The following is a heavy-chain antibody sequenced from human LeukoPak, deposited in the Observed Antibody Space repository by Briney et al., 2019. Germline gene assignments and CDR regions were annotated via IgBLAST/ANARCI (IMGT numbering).Heavy chain of an antibody. V-gene: IGHV4-4*07. J-gene: IGHJ4*02. Sequence: ETLSLTCTVSGGSISSYYWSWIRQPAGKGLEWIGRIYTSGSTNYNPFLRSRVTVSVDTSKNQFSLKLSSVTAADTAVYYCARDDFWSGYYYFDYWGQGTLVTVSS. CDR2: IYTSGST. D-gene: IGHD3-3*01. CDR3: ARDDFWSGYYYFDY. CDR1: GGSISSYY.